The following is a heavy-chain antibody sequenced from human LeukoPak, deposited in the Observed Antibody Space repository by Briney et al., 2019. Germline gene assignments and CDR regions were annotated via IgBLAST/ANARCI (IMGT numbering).Heavy chain of an antibody. CDR3: AKGRRVRNYEYWFDP. J-gene: IGHJ5*02. CDR2: IDHTGDT. V-gene: IGHV4-34*01. Sequence: PSETLSLTCAVHGGSLSGHYWTWVRQPPGKGLEWIGEIDHTGDTNYQPSIKSRVTMSVDTSKNQFSLKLRSVTAAETAMYYCAKGRRVRNYEYWFDPWGQGTLVTVSS. D-gene: IGHD4-11*01. CDR1: GGSLSGHY.